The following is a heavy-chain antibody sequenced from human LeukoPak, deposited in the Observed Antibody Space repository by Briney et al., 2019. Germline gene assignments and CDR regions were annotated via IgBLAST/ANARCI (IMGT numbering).Heavy chain of an antibody. J-gene: IGHJ5*02. CDR2: IIPILGIA. D-gene: IGHD3-22*01. V-gene: IGHV1-69*04. Sequence: SVKVSCKASGGTFSSYAISWVRQAPGQGLEWMGRIIPILGIANYAQKFQGRVTITADKSTSTAYMELSSLSSEDTAVYYWARDPMIVVGGGSDWFDPWGQGTLVTVSS. CDR1: GGTFSSYA. CDR3: ARDPMIVVGGGSDWFDP.